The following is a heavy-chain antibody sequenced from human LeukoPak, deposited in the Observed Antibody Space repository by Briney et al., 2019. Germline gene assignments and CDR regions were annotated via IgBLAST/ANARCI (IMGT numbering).Heavy chain of an antibody. J-gene: IGHJ4*02. D-gene: IGHD3-9*01. CDR1: GFTFSSYW. CDR3: ARDHYDILTGYYRGGERERFDY. Sequence: PGGSLRLSCAASGFTFSSYWMSWVRQAPGKGLEWVANIKQDGSEKYYVDSVKGRFTISRDNAKNSLYLQMNSLRAEDTAVYYCARDHYDILTGYYRGGERERFDYWGQGTLVTVSS. V-gene: IGHV3-7*01. CDR2: IKQDGSEK.